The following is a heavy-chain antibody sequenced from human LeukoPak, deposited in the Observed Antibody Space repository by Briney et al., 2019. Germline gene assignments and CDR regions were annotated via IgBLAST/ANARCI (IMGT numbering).Heavy chain of an antibody. Sequence: NHGESLKISCKGSGYSFTSYWIGWVRQMPGKGLEWMGIIYPGDSDTRYSPSFQGQVTISADKSISTAYLQWSSLKASDTAMYYCARPLPRYSSSSNTPYYFDYWGQGTLVTVSS. CDR2: IYPGDSDT. CDR1: GYSFTSYW. V-gene: IGHV5-51*01. J-gene: IGHJ4*02. CDR3: ARPLPRYSSSSNTPYYFDY. D-gene: IGHD6-6*01.